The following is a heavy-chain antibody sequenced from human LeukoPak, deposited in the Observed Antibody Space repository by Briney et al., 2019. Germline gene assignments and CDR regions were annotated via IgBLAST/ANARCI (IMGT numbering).Heavy chain of an antibody. CDR1: GFTFSDYY. Sequence: GGSLRLSCAASGFTFSDYYMSWIRQAPGKGLEWVSYISSSGSTIYYADSVRGRFSISRDNSKNTVYLEMNNLRAEDTAVYYCTRKYCSGGSCLDDIFDIWGQGTTVTVSS. D-gene: IGHD2-15*01. CDR2: ISSSGSTI. J-gene: IGHJ3*02. V-gene: IGHV3-11*01. CDR3: TRKYCSGGSCLDDIFDI.